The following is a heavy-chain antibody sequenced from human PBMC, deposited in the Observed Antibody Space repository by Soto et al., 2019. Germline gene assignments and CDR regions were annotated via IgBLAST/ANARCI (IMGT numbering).Heavy chain of an antibody. Sequence: QVQLVQSGAEVRKPGASVTVACRSSGDSFNDYYIHWVRQAPGQGLEWMGWINSNSGVTKYAQKFQGWVSMTRDTSIRKVYMQLSRLRYDDTAVYYCARESGGATANLDYCYFYMDVWGTGTTVTVAS. CDR2: INSNSGVT. CDR3: ARESGGATANLDYCYFYMDV. V-gene: IGHV1-2*04. CDR1: GDSFNDYY. J-gene: IGHJ6*03. D-gene: IGHD5-12*01.